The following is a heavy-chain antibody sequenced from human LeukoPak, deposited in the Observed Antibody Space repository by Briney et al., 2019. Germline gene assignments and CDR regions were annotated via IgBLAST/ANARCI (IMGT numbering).Heavy chain of an antibody. CDR1: GFTFSNFD. Sequence: GGSLRLSRAGSGFTFSNFDMNWVRQAPGKGPEWLANINQAGSVQNYVDSVRGRFTISRDNAKNSLFLQMNSLRAEDTAVYYCARAVRGGADTYWGQGTLVAVSS. D-gene: IGHD3-10*02. CDR3: ARAVRGGADTY. CDR2: INQAGSVQ. V-gene: IGHV3-7*04. J-gene: IGHJ4*02.